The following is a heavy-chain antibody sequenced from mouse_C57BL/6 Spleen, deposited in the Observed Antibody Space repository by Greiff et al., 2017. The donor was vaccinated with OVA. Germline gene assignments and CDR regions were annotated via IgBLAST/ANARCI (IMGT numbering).Heavy chain of an antibody. CDR1: GFNIKDDY. CDR2: IDPENGDT. J-gene: IGHJ3*01. CDR3: ARSYDYDEKGPWFAY. D-gene: IGHD2-4*01. V-gene: IGHV14-4*01. Sequence: VQLQQSGAELVRPGASVKLSCTASGFNIKDDYMHWVKQRPEQGLEWIGWIDPENGDTEYASKFQGKATITADTSSNTAYLQLSSLTSEDSAVYYCARSYDYDEKGPWFAYWGQGTLVTVSA.